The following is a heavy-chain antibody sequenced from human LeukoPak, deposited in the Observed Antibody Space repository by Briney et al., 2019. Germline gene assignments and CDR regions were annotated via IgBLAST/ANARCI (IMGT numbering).Heavy chain of an antibody. CDR2: ISGSGGST. D-gene: IGHD4-17*01. Sequence: SGGSLRLSCAASGFTFSSYAMSWVRQAPGKGLEWVSAISGSGGSTYYADSVKGRFTISRDNSKNTLYLQMNSLRAEDTALYYCARDHVRGVTTRAFDIWGQGTMVTVSS. CDR3: ARDHVRGVTTRAFDI. J-gene: IGHJ3*02. V-gene: IGHV3-23*01. CDR1: GFTFSSYA.